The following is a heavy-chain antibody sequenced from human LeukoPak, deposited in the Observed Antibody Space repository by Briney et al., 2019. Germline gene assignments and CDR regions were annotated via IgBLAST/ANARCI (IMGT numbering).Heavy chain of an antibody. D-gene: IGHD3-22*01. CDR3: ARDAMIVDDSSDI. CDR1: GFTFSSDW. V-gene: IGHV3-7*01. CDR2: IKQDGSEK. J-gene: IGHJ3*02. Sequence: GGSLRLSCAASGFTFSSDWMSWVRQAPGKGLEWVANIKQDGSEKYYVDSVKGRFTISRDNAKNSLYLQMNSLRAEDTAVHYCARDAMIVDDSSDIWGQGTMVTVSS.